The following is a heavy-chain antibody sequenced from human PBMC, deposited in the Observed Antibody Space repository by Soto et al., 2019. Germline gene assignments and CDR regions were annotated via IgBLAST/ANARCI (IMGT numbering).Heavy chain of an antibody. Sequence: EVQLVESGGGLVQPGGSLRLSCEGSGFTFSGHYMDWVRQAPGKGLEWLGRIRNKHNGHTTAYASSVKGRFNISRDDSKNLVYLQMTSLKSEDTALYYCSTTVITAPLFEYWGQGTLVAVSS. V-gene: IGHV3-72*01. CDR1: GFTFSGHY. CDR2: IRNKHNGHTT. D-gene: IGHD2-21*02. J-gene: IGHJ4*02. CDR3: STTVITAPLFEY.